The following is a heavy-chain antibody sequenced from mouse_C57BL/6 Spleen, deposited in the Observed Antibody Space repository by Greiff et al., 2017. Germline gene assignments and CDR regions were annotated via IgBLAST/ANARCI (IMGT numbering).Heavy chain of an antibody. CDR1: GFSINSDCY. V-gene: IGHV3-3*01. J-gene: IGHJ4*01. D-gene: IGHD2-4*01. CDR2: TFYSGIT. CDR3: ARGYDYDGDYYAMDY. Sequence: EVKLVESGPSLVRPSQTLSLTCTVTGFSINSDCYWIWIRQFPGNKLEYIGYTFYSGITYYNPSLESRTYITRDTSKNQFSLKLSSVTTEDTATYYCARGYDYDGDYYAMDYWGQGTSVTVSS.